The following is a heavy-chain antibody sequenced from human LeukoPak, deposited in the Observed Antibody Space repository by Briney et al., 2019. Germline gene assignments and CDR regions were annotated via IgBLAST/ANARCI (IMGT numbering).Heavy chain of an antibody. D-gene: IGHD4-17*01. CDR3: ARVGDYGDYASY. J-gene: IGHJ4*02. CDR1: GGSFSGYY. CDR2: INHSGST. Sequence: SETLSLTCAVYGGSFSGYYWSWIRQPPGKGLEWIGEINHSGSTNYNPSLKSRVTISVDTSKNQFSLKLSSVTAADTAVYNCARVGDYGDYASYWGQGTLVTVSS. V-gene: IGHV4-34*01.